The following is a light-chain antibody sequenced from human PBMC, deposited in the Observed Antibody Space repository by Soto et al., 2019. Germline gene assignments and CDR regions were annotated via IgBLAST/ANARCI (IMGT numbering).Light chain of an antibody. Sequence: QSVLTQPPSASGSPGQSVTISCTGTSSDVGSYNYVSWYQQYPGRAHKLMIYEVTKRPSGVPDRFSGSKSGNTASLTVFGFQVEDEADYYCSSYAASNNFYFVFGGGTKVTVL. V-gene: IGLV2-8*01. CDR2: EVT. CDR3: SSYAASNNFYFV. CDR1: SSDVGSYNY. J-gene: IGLJ3*02.